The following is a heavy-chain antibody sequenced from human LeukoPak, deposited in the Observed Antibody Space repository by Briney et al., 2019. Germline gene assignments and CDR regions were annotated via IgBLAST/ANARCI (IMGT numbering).Heavy chain of an antibody. D-gene: IGHD6-6*01. Sequence: GGSLRLSYAASGFTFDDYAMHWVRQAPGKGLEWVSGISWNSGSIGYADSVKGRFTISRDNAKNSLYLQMNSLRAEDMALYYCAKDRRHSSSSLSFDIWGQGTMVTVSS. J-gene: IGHJ3*02. V-gene: IGHV3-9*03. CDR2: ISWNSGSI. CDR3: AKDRRHSSSSLSFDI. CDR1: GFTFDDYA.